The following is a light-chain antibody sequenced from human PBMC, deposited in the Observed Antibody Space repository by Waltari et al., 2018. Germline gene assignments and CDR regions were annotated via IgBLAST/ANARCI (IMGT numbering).Light chain of an antibody. CDR2: DAS. CDR1: QGIGNF. Sequence: IQMTQSPSSLSASAGDRVTITCQASQGIGNFLNWYQQKPGRAPNLLIYDASNLETGVPSRFSGSGSGTHFTFTITSLQSEDIATYYCQQYDNFPFTFGQGTKVEIK. V-gene: IGKV1-33*01. CDR3: QQYDNFPFT. J-gene: IGKJ2*01.